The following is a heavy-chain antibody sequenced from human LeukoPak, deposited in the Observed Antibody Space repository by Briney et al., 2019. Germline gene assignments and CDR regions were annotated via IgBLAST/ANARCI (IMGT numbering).Heavy chain of an antibody. CDR2: ISSSSSTI. CDR1: GFTFTTYS. CDR3: AKDHRYPGLGSSTWDLFDY. D-gene: IGHD2-2*01. V-gene: IGHV3-48*01. J-gene: IGHJ4*02. Sequence: PGGSLRLPCAASGFTFTTYSMNWVRQAPGKGLAWVSYISSSSSTIYYADSVKGRFTISRDNSKNTLYLQMNSLRAEDTAVYYCAKDHRYPGLGSSTWDLFDYWGQGTLVTVSS.